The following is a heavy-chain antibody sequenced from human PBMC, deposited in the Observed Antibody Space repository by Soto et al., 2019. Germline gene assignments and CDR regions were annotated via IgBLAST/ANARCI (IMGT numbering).Heavy chain of an antibody. D-gene: IGHD3-22*01. J-gene: IGHJ2*01. CDR3: ARRTVNILTYYYGHNRDFLAF. CDR1: GGSISSSSYY. CDR2: IYYSGST. V-gene: IGHV4-39*01. Sequence: PSETLSLTCAVSGGSISSSSYYWGWIRQPPGKGLEWIGSIYYSGSTYYTPSLQSRVAISVDTSKNQFSLKLNSVTAADTAVYYCARRTVNILTYYYGHNRDFLAFCGRGTLVLGSS.